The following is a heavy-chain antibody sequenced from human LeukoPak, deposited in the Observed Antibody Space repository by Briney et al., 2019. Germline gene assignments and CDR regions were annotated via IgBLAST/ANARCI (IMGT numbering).Heavy chain of an antibody. V-gene: IGHV4-59*11. CDR2: IYYSGST. D-gene: IGHD7-27*01. CDR1: GGSISSHY. Sequence: SETLSLTCTVSGGSISSHYWSWIRQPPGKGLEWIGYIYYSGSTNYNPSLKSRVTISVDTSKIQFSLKLSSVTAADTAVYYCARLVNWGWFDPWGQGTLVTVSS. J-gene: IGHJ5*02. CDR3: ARLVNWGWFDP.